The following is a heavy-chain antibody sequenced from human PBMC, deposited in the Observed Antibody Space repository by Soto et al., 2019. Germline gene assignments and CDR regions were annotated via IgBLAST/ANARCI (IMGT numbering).Heavy chain of an antibody. D-gene: IGHD3-9*01. V-gene: IGHV1-69*13. Sequence: ASVKVSCKASGGTFSSYAISWVRQAPGQGLEWMGGIIPIFGTANYAQKFQGRVTMTADESTSTAYMELSSLRSDDTAVYYCARGMYYDILTGSFQDINWFDPWGQGTLVTVSS. CDR3: ARGMYYDILTGSFQDINWFDP. CDR2: IIPIFGTA. CDR1: GGTFSSYA. J-gene: IGHJ5*02.